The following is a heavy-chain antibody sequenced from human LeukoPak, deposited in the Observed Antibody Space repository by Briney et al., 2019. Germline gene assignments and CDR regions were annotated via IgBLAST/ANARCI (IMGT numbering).Heavy chain of an antibody. CDR3: AGDSFGSGWYGYFDY. D-gene: IGHD6-19*01. CDR1: GFTVSSNY. V-gene: IGHV3-53*01. J-gene: IGHJ4*02. Sequence: GGSLRLSCAASGFTVSSNYMSWVRQAPGKRLEWVSVIYTGGSIYYADSVKGRFTISRDNSKNTLYLQMNSLRVEDTAMYYCAGDSFGSGWYGYFDYWGQGTLVTVS. CDR2: IYTGGSI.